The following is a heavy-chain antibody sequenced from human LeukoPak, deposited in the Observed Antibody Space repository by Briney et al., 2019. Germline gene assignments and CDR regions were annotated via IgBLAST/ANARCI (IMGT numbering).Heavy chain of an antibody. D-gene: IGHD3-22*01. CDR1: GNYW. CDR3: ARAVSSGYDPFDY. CDR2: INSDGSWT. J-gene: IGHJ4*02. Sequence: GGSLRLSCAASGNYWMHWVRQAPGKGLVWVSHINSDGSWTGYADSVKGRFTISRDNSKNTLYLQMNSLRAEDTAVYYCARAVSSGYDPFDYWGQGTLVTVSS. V-gene: IGHV3-74*01.